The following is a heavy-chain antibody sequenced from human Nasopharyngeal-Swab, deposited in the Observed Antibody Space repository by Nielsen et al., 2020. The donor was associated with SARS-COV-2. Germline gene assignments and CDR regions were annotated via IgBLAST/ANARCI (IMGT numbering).Heavy chain of an antibody. Sequence: GESLKISCAASGFTFSDYYMSWIRQAPGKGLEWVSYISSSGSTIYYADSVKGRFTISRDNAKNSLYLQMNSLRAEDTAVYYCASLFSSGNNGGDYYYGLDVWGQGTTVTVSS. J-gene: IGHJ6*02. CDR3: ASLFSSGNNGGDYYYGLDV. CDR2: ISSSGSTI. CDR1: GFTFSDYY. D-gene: IGHD3-22*01. V-gene: IGHV3-11*01.